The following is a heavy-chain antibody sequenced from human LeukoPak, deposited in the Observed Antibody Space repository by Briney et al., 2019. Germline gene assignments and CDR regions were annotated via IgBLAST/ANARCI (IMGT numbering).Heavy chain of an antibody. CDR3: ARGSIAALPGI. CDR2: INTDGSST. Sequence: GGSLRLSCAASGFTFSSYWMHWVRQAPGKGLVWVSRINTDGSSTSYADSVKGRFTISRDNAKNTLYLQMNSLRAEDTAVYYCARGSIAALPGIWGQGTMVTVSS. CDR1: GFTFSSYW. D-gene: IGHD6-6*01. J-gene: IGHJ3*02. V-gene: IGHV3-74*01.